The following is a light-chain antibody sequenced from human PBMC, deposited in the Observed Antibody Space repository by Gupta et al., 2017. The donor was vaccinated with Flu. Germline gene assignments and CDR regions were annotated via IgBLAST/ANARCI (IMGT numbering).Light chain of an antibody. Sequence: VRDRVTITCRASHNSNNWLNWYQQKPGKAPKLLIYKASNLESGVPSRFSGSGSGTEFTLTISSLQPEDFATYYCQQYDTYWTFGQGTKVEIK. CDR1: HNSNNW. CDR2: KAS. V-gene: IGKV1-5*03. CDR3: QQYDTYWT. J-gene: IGKJ1*01.